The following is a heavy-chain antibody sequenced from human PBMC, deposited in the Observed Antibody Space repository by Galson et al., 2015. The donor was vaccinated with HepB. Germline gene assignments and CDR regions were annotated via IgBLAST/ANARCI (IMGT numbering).Heavy chain of an antibody. CDR1: GGSISSYY. CDR3: ARGPHKSSGYGEYFQH. J-gene: IGHJ1*01. CDR2: IYYSGST. V-gene: IGHV4-59*01. Sequence: LSLTCTVSGGSISSYYWSWIRQPPGKGLEWIGYIYYSGSTNYNPSLKSRVTISVDTSKNQFSLKLSSVTAADTAVYYCARGPHKSSGYGEYFQHWGQGTLVTVSS. D-gene: IGHD3-22*01.